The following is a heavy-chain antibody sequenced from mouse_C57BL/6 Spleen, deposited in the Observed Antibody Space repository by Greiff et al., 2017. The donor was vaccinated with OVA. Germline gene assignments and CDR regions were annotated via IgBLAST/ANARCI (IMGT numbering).Heavy chain of an antibody. J-gene: IGHJ2*01. CDR2: ISYDGSN. CDR3: ARAYYSNYRRFDY. V-gene: IGHV3-6*01. D-gene: IGHD2-5*01. Sequence: VQLKESGPGLVKPSQSLSLTCSVTGYSITSGYYWNWIRQFPGNKLEWMGYISYDGSNNYNPSLKNRISITRDTSKNQFFLKLNSVTTEDTATYYCARAYYSNYRRFDYWGQGTTLTVSS. CDR1: GYSITSGYY.